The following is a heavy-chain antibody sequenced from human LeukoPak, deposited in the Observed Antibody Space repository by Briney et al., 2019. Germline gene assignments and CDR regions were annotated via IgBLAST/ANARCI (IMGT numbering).Heavy chain of an antibody. J-gene: IGHJ3*02. Sequence: PGGSLRLSCVASGFIFSNYDVNWVRQAPGKGLEWLAYISGSGSTKYYADSVKGRFTISRDNAKNSLYLYMNRLRAGDKAVYYCARFYGSGTYEAFDIWGQGTWVTVSS. V-gene: IGHV3-48*03. D-gene: IGHD3-10*01. CDR3: ARFYGSGTYEAFDI. CDR1: GFIFSNYD. CDR2: ISGSGSTK.